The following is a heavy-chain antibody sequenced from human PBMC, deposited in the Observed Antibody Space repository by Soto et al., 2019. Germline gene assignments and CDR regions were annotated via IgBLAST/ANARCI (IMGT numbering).Heavy chain of an antibody. V-gene: IGHV4-59*08. CDR3: ERRYGGTLDY. CDR1: GGSISSYY. D-gene: IGHD4-17*01. CDR2: IYYSGST. Sequence: TLSLNCTVSGGSISSYYWSWIRQPPGKGLEWIGYIYYSGSTTYNPSLKSRVTISVDTSKNQFSLKLSSVTAADTAVYYCERRYGGTLDYWGQGTLVTVSS. J-gene: IGHJ4*02.